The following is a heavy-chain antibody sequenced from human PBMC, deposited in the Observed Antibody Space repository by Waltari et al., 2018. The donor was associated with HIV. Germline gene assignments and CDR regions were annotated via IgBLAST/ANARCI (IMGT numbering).Heavy chain of an antibody. J-gene: IGHJ6*02. V-gene: IGHV4-61*02. CDR3: AREGCSGGSCYRYYYYYYGLDV. CDR1: GGSISSGTYY. Sequence: QVQLQESGPGLVKPSQTLSLTCTVSGGSISSGTYYWTWIRQTAGKGLEWIGRIDTTGTTNYNPSLKSRVTISVDTSNNQFSLKLTSVTVADTALYYCAREGCSGGSCYRYYYYYYGLDVWGQGTTVTVSS. CDR2: IDTTGTT. D-gene: IGHD2-15*01.